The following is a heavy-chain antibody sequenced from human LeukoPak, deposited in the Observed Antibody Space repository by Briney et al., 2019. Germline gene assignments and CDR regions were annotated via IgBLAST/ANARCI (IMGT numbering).Heavy chain of an antibody. V-gene: IGHV3-20*04. J-gene: IGHJ6*03. Sequence: GGSLRLSCAASGFTFDDYGMSWVRQAPGKGLEWVSGINWNGGSTGYADSVKGRFTISRDNAKNSLYLQMNSLRAEDTALYYCASIAAADFKRYYYYYYMDVWGKGTTVTVSS. CDR3: ASIAAADFKRYYYYYYMDV. CDR2: INWNGGST. D-gene: IGHD6-13*01. CDR1: GFTFDDYG.